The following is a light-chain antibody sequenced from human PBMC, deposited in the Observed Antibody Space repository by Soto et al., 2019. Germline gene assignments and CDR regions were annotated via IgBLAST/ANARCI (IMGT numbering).Light chain of an antibody. V-gene: IGKV3-15*01. Sequence: EIVMTQSPATLSVSPGEGGTLSCRATESVNTNVAWYQQKPGQAPRLLIYSASTRATGTPAGFSGSGSGTEFSLTISNLQPEDFATYYCQQLYSHPLTFGGGTKVDIK. CDR3: QQLYSHPLT. J-gene: IGKJ4*01. CDR1: ESVNTN. CDR2: SAS.